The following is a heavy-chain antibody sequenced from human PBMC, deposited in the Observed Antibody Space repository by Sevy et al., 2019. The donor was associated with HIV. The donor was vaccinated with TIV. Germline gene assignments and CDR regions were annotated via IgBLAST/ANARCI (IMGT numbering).Heavy chain of an antibody. CDR3: ARDQHDYAGNVRTGWFDP. V-gene: IGHV3-30-3*01. CDR2: ISYDGTNK. Sequence: GGSLRLSCAASGFTFSSYAMHWVRQAPGKGLEWVAVISYDGTNKYYADSVKGRFTISRGNSKKILYVQMNSLRGEDTAVYYYARDQHDYAGNVRTGWFDPWGQGTLVTVSS. J-gene: IGHJ5*02. CDR1: GFTFSSYA. D-gene: IGHD4-17*01.